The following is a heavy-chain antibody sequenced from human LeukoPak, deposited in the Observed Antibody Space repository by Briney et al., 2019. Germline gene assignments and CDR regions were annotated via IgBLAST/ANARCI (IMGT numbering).Heavy chain of an antibody. CDR3: ARILMARPGYYYYYYMDV. CDR2: IYTSGST. D-gene: IGHD1-14*01. CDR1: GGSIINYY. V-gene: IGHV4-4*07. Sequence: SETLSLTCTVSGGSIINYYWSWIRQPAGKGLEWIGRIYTSGSTNYNPSLKSRVTISVDTSKNQFSLKLSSVTAADTAVYYCARILMARPGYYYYYYMDVWGKGTTVTVSS. J-gene: IGHJ6*03.